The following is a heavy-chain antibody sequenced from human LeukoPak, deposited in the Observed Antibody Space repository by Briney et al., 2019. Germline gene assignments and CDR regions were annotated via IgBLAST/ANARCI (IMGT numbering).Heavy chain of an antibody. D-gene: IGHD5-24*01. Sequence: ASVKVSCKASGYTFTGYYMHWVRQAPGQGLEWMGWISAYNDNTTYARTLQGRLTMTTDTSTSTVYMELSSLRSEDTAFYYCATDHSMANTAWWFDPWGQGTLVTVSS. CDR1: GYTFTGYY. CDR2: ISAYNDNT. V-gene: IGHV1-18*04. CDR3: ATDHSMANTAWWFDP. J-gene: IGHJ5*02.